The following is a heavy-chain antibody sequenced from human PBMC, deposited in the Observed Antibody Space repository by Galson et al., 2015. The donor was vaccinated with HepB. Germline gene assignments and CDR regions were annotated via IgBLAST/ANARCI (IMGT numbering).Heavy chain of an antibody. CDR2: ISSSSSYI. V-gene: IGHV3-21*01. CDR1: GFTFSTYS. J-gene: IGHJ6*03. Sequence: SLRLSCAASGFTFSTYSMNWVRQAPGQGLEWVSSISSSSSYIYYADSVEGRFTISRDNAKNSLYLQINSLRAEDTAVYYCARDLWGIAARPGEGYYYYYMDVWGKGTTVTVSS. D-gene: IGHD6-6*01. CDR3: ARDLWGIAARPGEGYYYYYMDV.